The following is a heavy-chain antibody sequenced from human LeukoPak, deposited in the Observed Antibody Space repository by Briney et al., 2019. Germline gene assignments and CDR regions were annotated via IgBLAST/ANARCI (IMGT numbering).Heavy chain of an antibody. V-gene: IGHV3-21*01. Sequence: GGSLRLSCAASGFTFSTYSLNWVRQAPGKGLEWVSPISGTSTYIYYGDSVKGRFTISRDNAKNSLYLQMNSLRAEDTGVYYCARVPGDVWGKGTTVTVSS. J-gene: IGHJ6*04. CDR2: ISGTSTYI. CDR1: GFTFSTYS. CDR3: ARVPGDV.